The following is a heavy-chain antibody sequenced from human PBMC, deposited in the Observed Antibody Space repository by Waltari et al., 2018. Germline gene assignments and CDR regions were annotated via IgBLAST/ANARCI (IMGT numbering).Heavy chain of an antibody. D-gene: IGHD6-13*01. CDR3: ARPAYSSSWQYYFDY. CDR2: IIPIFGTA. Sequence: QVQLVQSGAEVKKTGSSVKVSCKASGGTFSSYAISWVRQAPGQGLEWMGGIIPIFGTANYAQKFQGRVTITADEPTSTAYMELSSLRSEDTAVYYCARPAYSSSWQYYFDYWGQGTLVTVSS. V-gene: IGHV1-69*13. J-gene: IGHJ4*02. CDR1: GGTFSSYA.